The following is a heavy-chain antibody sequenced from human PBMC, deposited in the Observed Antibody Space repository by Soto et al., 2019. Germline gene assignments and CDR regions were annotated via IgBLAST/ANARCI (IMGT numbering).Heavy chain of an antibody. CDR3: GREYFDSRGTPPGD. V-gene: IGHV1-46*01. CDR1: GYTFTRYY. D-gene: IGHD3-22*01. Sequence: QVQLVQSGAEVKKPGASVKVSCKTSGYTFTRYYMHWVRLAPGQGLEWMGVINPGGGYTTYAQKFQGRVTMTRDTSTSTVYMELSSLKSEDTAVYYCGREYFDSRGTPPGDWGQGTLVTVSS. J-gene: IGHJ4*02. CDR2: INPGGGYT.